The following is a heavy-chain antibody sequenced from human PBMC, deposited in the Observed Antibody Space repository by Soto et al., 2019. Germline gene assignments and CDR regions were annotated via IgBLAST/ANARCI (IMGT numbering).Heavy chain of an antibody. D-gene: IGHD3-10*01. V-gene: IGHV1-69*06. Sequence: ASVKVSCKASGGTFSSYAISWVRQAPGQGLEWMGGIIPIFGTANYAQKFQGRVTITADKSTSTAYMELSSLRSEDTAVYYCARDVFITMVRGEFYYYGMGVWGQGTTVTVSS. CDR3: ARDVFITMVRGEFYYYGMGV. CDR2: IIPIFGTA. CDR1: GGTFSSYA. J-gene: IGHJ6*02.